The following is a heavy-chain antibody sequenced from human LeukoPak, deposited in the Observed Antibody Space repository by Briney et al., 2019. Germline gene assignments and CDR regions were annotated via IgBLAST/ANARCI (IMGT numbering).Heavy chain of an antibody. CDR2: IRYDGSNK. Sequence: GGSLRLSCAASGFTFSSYGMHWVRQAPGKVLEWVAFIRYDGSNKYYADSVKGRFTISRDNSKNTLYLQMNSLRAEDTAVYYCAKGKKSAYDIDYWGQGTLVTVSS. V-gene: IGHV3-30*02. J-gene: IGHJ4*02. CDR3: AKGKKSAYDIDY. D-gene: IGHD3-9*01. CDR1: GFTFSSYG.